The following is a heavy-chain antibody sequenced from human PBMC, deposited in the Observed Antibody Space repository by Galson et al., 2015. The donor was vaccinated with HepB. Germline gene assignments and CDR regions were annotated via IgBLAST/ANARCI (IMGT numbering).Heavy chain of an antibody. D-gene: IGHD3-22*01. V-gene: IGHV4-59*01. CDR1: GGSISTYY. CDR3: AREIIYYDSSGYYPPDYYGMDV. Sequence: LSLTCTVSGGSISTYYWNWIRQPPGKGLEWLGLIYYSGSTKYNPSLRSRVTISVDTSKNQFSLRLTSVTTADAAVYFCAREIIYYDSSGYYPPDYYGMDVWGRGTTVTVSS. J-gene: IGHJ6*02. CDR2: IYYSGST.